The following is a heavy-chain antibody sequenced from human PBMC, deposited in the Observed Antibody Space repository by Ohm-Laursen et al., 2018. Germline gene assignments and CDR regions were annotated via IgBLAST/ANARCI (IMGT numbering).Heavy chain of an antibody. CDR3: ASMYYYDSSGEDV. J-gene: IGHJ6*02. V-gene: IGHV4-4*07. CDR2: IYTSGST. D-gene: IGHD3-22*01. CDR1: GGSISSYY. Sequence: GTLSLTCTVSGGSISSYYWSWIRQPAGKGLEWIGRIYTSGSTNYNPSLKSRVTMSVDTSKNQFSLKLSSVTAADTAVYYCASMYYYDSSGEDVWGQGTTVTVSS.